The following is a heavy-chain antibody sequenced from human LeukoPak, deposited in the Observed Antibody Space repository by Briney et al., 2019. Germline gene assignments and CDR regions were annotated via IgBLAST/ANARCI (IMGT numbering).Heavy chain of an antibody. J-gene: IGHJ4*02. Sequence: GASVMVSCKASGYTFTANYVRWVRQAPGQGLEWMGWINPNSGTTTYAQKFQGRVTVTRDTSITTVYMELTRLKSDDTAVYYCARGDFGSGSHFDSWGRGTLVTVSS. V-gene: IGHV1-2*02. D-gene: IGHD3-10*01. CDR1: GYTFTANY. CDR2: INPNSGTT. CDR3: ARGDFGSGSHFDS.